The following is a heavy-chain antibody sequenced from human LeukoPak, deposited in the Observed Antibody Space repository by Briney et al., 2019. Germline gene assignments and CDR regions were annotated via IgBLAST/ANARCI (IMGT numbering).Heavy chain of an antibody. CDR1: GFTFSSYG. CDR2: IWYDGSNK. CDR3: ARDRNSDFWSGYLDY. D-gene: IGHD3-3*01. V-gene: IGHV3-33*01. Sequence: PGGSLRLSCAASGFTFSSYGMHWVRQAPGKGLEWVAVIWYDGSNKYYADSVKGRFTISRDNSKNTLYLQMNSLRAEDTAVYYCARDRNSDFWSGYLDYWGQGTLVTVSS. J-gene: IGHJ4*02.